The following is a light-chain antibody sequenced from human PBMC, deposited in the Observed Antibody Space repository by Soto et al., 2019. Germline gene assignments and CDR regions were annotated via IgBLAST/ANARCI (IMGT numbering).Light chain of an antibody. Sequence: QPPSVSGSPGQSVAISCTGTSSDVGSYNRVSWYQQPPGTAPKLMIYDVNNRPSGVPDRFSGSKSGNTASLTISGLQAEDEADYYCSSYTISSTYVFGTGTKVTVL. CDR3: SSYTISSTYV. CDR1: SSDVGSYNR. CDR2: DVN. J-gene: IGLJ1*01. V-gene: IGLV2-18*02.